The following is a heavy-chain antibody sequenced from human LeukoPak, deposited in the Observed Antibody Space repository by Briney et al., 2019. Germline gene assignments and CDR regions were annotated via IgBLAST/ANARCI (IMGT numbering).Heavy chain of an antibody. CDR3: ARGLDYYYYYYMDV. Sequence: GASVKVSCKASGGTFSSYAISWVRQAPGQGLEWMGGIIPIFGTANYAQKFQGRVTMTRDTSISTAYMELSRLRSDDTAVYYCARGLDYYYYYYMDVWGKGTTVTVSS. CDR1: GGTFSSYA. J-gene: IGHJ6*03. V-gene: IGHV1-69*05. CDR2: IIPIFGTA.